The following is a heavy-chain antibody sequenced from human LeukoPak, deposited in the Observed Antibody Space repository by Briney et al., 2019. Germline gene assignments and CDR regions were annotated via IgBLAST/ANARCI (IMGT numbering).Heavy chain of an antibody. Sequence: ASVTVSCKTSGYVFSDSAMHWVRQAPGQRLEWMGWINAGNGYTRYSQKFQGRVTMTGDTSASTVYMQLRSLRSEDTAVYYCARGANYYDSSGSSNWLDPWGRGTLVTVSS. CDR3: ARGANYYDSSGSSNWLDP. J-gene: IGHJ5*02. V-gene: IGHV1-3*01. D-gene: IGHD3-22*01. CDR1: GYVFSDSA. CDR2: INAGNGYT.